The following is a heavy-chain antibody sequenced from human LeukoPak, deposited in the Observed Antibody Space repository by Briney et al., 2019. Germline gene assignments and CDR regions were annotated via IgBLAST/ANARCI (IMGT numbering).Heavy chain of an antibody. V-gene: IGHV3-30*18. CDR2: ISYDGNNK. CDR3: AKDLGY. CDR1: GFTFSSYG. J-gene: IGHJ4*02. Sequence: PGRSLRLSCAASGFTFSSYGMHWVRQAPGKGLEWVAVISYDGNNKYYADSVKGRFTISRDNSKNTLYLQMNSLRAEDTAVYYCAKDLGYWGQGTLVAVSS.